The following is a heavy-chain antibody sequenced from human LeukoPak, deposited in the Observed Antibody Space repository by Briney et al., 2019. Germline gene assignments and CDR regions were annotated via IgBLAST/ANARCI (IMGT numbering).Heavy chain of an antibody. CDR1: GFTFSSYS. CDR2: ISSSSSYI. D-gene: IGHD6-19*01. CDR3: ARELPLKQWLVL. Sequence: PGGSLRLSCAASGFTFSSYSMNWVRQAPGKGLEWVSSISSSSSYIYYADSVKGRFTISRDNAKNSLYLQMNSLRAEDTAVYYCARELPLKQWLVLWGQGTLVTVSS. J-gene: IGHJ4*02. V-gene: IGHV3-21*04.